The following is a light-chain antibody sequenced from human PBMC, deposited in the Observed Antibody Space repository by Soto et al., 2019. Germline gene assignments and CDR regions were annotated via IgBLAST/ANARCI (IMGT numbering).Light chain of an antibody. Sequence: QSALTQPASVSGSPGQSITISCTGTRSDVGTYDYVSWYQHHPGKAPKLMIYEVSNRPSGVSNRFSGSKFGNTASLTISGLQAEDEADYFCFSFTTDWTPVFGTGTKVTVL. CDR2: EVS. J-gene: IGLJ1*01. CDR1: RSDVGTYDY. V-gene: IGLV2-14*01. CDR3: FSFTTDWTPV.